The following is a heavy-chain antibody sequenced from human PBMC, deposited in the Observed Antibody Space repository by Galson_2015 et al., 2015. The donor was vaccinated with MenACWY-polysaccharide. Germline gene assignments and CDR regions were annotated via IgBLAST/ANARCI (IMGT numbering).Heavy chain of an antibody. V-gene: IGHV3-7*01. J-gene: IGHJ4*02. CDR1: GFTFSTYW. CDR3: AKQRTIFGLVPHFDD. CDR2: IKEDGRER. D-gene: IGHD3/OR15-3a*01. Sequence: SLRLSCAASGFTFSTYWMSWVRQALGKGPEWVASIKEDGRERYYGASLKGRFTISRDNGKNALYLQMNSLRAEDTSMYYCAKQRTIFGLVPHFDDWGQGTLVTVS.